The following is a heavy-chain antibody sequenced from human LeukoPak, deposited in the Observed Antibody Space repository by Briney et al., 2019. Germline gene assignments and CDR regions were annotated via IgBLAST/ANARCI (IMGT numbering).Heavy chain of an antibody. V-gene: IGHV3-7*01. J-gene: IGHJ4*02. CDR1: GFTFSNSW. CDR2: IKGDGSLS. Sequence: GGSLRLSCEASGFTFSNSWMNWVRQAPGKGLEWVANIKGDGSLSYYVDSVKGRFTISRDNAKNSMSLQMNSLRAEDTAVYYCARAPRADDIFFESWGQGTLVTVSS. D-gene: IGHD3-9*01. CDR3: ARAPRADDIFFES.